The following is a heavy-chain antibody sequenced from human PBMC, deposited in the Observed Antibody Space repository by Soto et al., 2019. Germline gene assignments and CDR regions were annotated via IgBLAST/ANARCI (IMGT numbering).Heavy chain of an antibody. J-gene: IGHJ5*02. D-gene: IGHD3-10*02. V-gene: IGHV1-3*01. CDR2: INAGNGNT. Sequence: ASVKVSCKASGYTFTSYAMHWVRQAPGQRLEWMGWINAGNGNTKYSQKFQGRVTITRDTSASTAYMELSSLRSEDTAVYYCARVPWGTMVGHSWFDPWGQGTLVTVSS. CDR1: GYTFTSYA. CDR3: ARVPWGTMVGHSWFDP.